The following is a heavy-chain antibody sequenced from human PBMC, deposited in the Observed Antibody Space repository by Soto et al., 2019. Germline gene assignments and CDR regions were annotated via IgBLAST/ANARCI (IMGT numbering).Heavy chain of an antibody. D-gene: IGHD5-18*01. CDR1: GGSISSYY. J-gene: IGHJ4*02. CDR2: IYYSGST. Sequence: SETLSLTCTVSGGSISSYYWSWIRQPPGKGLEWIGYIYYSGSTNYNPSLKSRVTISVDTSKNQFSLKLSSVTAADTAVYYCARVYGGYSYGPFDYWGQGTLVTVSS. CDR3: ARVYGGYSYGPFDY. V-gene: IGHV4-59*01.